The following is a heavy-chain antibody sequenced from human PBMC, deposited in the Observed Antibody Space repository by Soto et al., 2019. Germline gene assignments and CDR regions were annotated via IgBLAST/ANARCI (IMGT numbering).Heavy chain of an antibody. CDR1: GYNFTNYY. J-gene: IGHJ4*02. CDR3: ARDLAAAAY. V-gene: IGHV1-46*01. D-gene: IGHD6-13*01. CDR2: INPLPTSGST. Sequence: QVQLVQSGAEVKKPGASVKVSCKASGYNFTNYYIHWVRQAPGQGLEWMAIINPLPTSGSTNYAQKFQCRVTVTRDTSTSTVYLELSSLRSDDTAVYYCARDLAAAAYWGQGTLVTVSS.